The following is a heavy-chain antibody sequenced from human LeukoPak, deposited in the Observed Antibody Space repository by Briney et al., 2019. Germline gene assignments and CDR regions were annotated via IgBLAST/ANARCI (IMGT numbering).Heavy chain of an antibody. J-gene: IGHJ4*02. CDR3: ARGARWNDY. CDR1: GGSISSYY. Sequence: SETLSLTCTVSGGSISSYYWSWIRQPPGKGLEWIGYIYYSGSTNCNPSLKSRVTISVDTSKNQFSLKLTSVTAADTAVYYCARGARWNDYWGQGTLVTVSS. CDR2: IYYSGST. D-gene: IGHD1-1*01. V-gene: IGHV4-59*08.